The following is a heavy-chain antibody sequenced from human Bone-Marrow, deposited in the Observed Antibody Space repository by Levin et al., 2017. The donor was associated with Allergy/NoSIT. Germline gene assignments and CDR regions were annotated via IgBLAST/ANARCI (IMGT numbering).Heavy chain of an antibody. Sequence: GGSLRLSCVASGFPFDNYTMHWVRQVPGKGLECVSSISWNSGAIEYVASVKGRFTVSRDNAKNSLYLQMNSLRTEDTALYYCAKGRSCTSISCYASLFGWFDSWGQGTRVTVSS. CDR2: ISWNSGAI. V-gene: IGHV3-9*01. CDR1: GFPFDNYT. J-gene: IGHJ5*01. CDR3: AKGRSCTSISCYASLFGWFDS. D-gene: IGHD2-2*01.